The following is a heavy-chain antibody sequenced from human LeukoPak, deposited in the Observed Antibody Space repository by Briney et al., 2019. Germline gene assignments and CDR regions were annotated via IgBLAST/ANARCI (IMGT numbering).Heavy chain of an antibody. J-gene: IGHJ4*02. D-gene: IGHD2-2*01. V-gene: IGHV1-18*01. CDR2: ISAHNGNT. CDR1: GYTFTSNA. Sequence: ASVKVSCKASGYTFTSNAISWVRQAPGQGLEWMGWISAHNGNTNYAQKLQGRVTMTTDTSTSTAYMELRSLRSDDTAVYYCARVWELGIYCSSTSCQTYYFDYWGQGTLVTVSS. CDR3: ARVWELGIYCSSTSCQTYYFDY.